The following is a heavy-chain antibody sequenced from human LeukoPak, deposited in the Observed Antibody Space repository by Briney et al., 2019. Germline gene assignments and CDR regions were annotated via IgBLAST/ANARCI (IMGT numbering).Heavy chain of an antibody. CDR1: GFTFSGFA. V-gene: IGHV3-23*01. J-gene: IGHJ4*02. Sequence: GGSLRLSCAASGFTFSGFAMHWVRQAPGKGLEWVSAISGSGGSTYYADSVKGRFTISRDNSKNTLYLQMNSLRAEDTAVYYCAKGTSSSSWYYFDYWGQGTLVTVSS. CDR3: AKGTSSSSWYYFDY. D-gene: IGHD6-13*01. CDR2: ISGSGGST.